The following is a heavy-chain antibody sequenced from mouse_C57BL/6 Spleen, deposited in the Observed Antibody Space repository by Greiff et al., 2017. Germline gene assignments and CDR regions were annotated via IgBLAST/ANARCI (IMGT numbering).Heavy chain of an antibody. D-gene: IGHD1-1*01. CDR2: IWSGGST. J-gene: IGHJ4*01. Sequence: QVQLQQSGPGLVQPSQSLSITCTVSGFSLTSYGVHWVRQSPGKGLEWLGVIWSGGSTDYNAAFMSRLSITKDNSKSQVFFKMNSLQADDTAIYDCATITTVVATRAMDYWGQGTSVTVSS. CDR3: ATITTVVATRAMDY. CDR1: GFSLTSYG. V-gene: IGHV2-5*01.